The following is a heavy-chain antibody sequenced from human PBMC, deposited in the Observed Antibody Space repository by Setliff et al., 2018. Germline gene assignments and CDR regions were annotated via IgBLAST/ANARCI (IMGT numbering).Heavy chain of an antibody. CDR2: IYHSGST. V-gene: IGHV4-34*01. CDR1: GQSFSDYY. CDR3: ARDRQYCSSPTCYSSYFYYYGMDV. Sequence: SETLSLTCAIYGQSFSDYYWSWVRQPPGKGLEWIGEIYHSGSTNYNPSLKSRVTISVDTSKNQFSLKLSSVAAADTAVYYCARDRQYCSSPTCYSSYFYYYGMDVWGQGTTVTVSS. D-gene: IGHD2-2*02. J-gene: IGHJ6*02.